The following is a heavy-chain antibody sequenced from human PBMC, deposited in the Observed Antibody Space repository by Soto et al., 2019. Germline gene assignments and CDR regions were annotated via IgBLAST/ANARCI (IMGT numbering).Heavy chain of an antibody. J-gene: IGHJ3*02. CDR2: FYSGGST. D-gene: IGHD6-13*01. V-gene: IGHV3-66*01. CDR3: AGGSSWHDAFDI. CDR1: GFTVSSNY. Sequence: EVQLVESGGGLVQPGGSLRLSCAASGFTVSSNYMSWVRQAPGKGLEWVSVFYSGGSTYYADSVKGRFTISRDNSKNMLYLQMNSLRAEDTAVYDCAGGSSWHDAFDIWGQGTMVTVSS.